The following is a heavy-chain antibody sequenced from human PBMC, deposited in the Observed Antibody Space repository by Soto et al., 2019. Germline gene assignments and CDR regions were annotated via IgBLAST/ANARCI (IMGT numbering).Heavy chain of an antibody. CDR2: IIPMFGIA. D-gene: IGHD4-17*01. CDR1: GGTSSSYT. CDR3: ARGTPVLTYCFDS. J-gene: IGHJ4*02. V-gene: IGHV1-69*02. Sequence: QVQLVQSGAEVKKPGSSVKVSCKASGGTSSSYTISWVRQAPGQGLEWMGRIIPMFGIAKYPQKFQGRVTITADRSSNKAYMELSSLSSEDTAVYYCARGTPVLTYCFDSWGQGTLLTVS.